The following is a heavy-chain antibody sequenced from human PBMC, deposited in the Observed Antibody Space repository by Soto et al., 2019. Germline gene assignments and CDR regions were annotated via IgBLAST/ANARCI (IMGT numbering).Heavy chain of an antibody. J-gene: IGHJ4*02. CDR3: EKSPTSTVTTYYFDY. Sequence: GESLKISCAASGFTFSSYAMSWVRQAPGKGLEWVSAISGSGGSTYYADSVKGRFTISRDNSKSTLYLQMNSLRAEDTAVYYCEKSPTSTVTTYYFDYWGQGTLVTVSS. CDR1: GFTFSSYA. CDR2: ISGSGGST. D-gene: IGHD4-4*01. V-gene: IGHV3-23*01.